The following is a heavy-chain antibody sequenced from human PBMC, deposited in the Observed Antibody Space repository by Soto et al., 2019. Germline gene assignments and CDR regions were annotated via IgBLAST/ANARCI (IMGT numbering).Heavy chain of an antibody. D-gene: IGHD2-2*01. CDR3: AKYQPPVFDP. J-gene: IGHJ5*02. CDR2: ISDSWTT. V-gene: IGHV4-30-4*08. Sequence: TLSLTCSVSGATFGSGDVYWTWNRQSPGMGLQWIGYISDSWTTFDNPSLRSRLILPLDTTRNPFSLKLSSVTAAATVFYYFAKYQPPVFDPWGQGIPVTVSS. CDR1: GATFGSGDVY.